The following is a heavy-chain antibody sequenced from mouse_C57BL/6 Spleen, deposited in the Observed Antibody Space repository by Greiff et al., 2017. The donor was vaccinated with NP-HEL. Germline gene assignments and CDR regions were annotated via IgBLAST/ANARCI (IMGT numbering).Heavy chain of an antibody. D-gene: IGHD2-3*01. V-gene: IGHV1-74*01. J-gene: IGHJ1*03. Sequence: QVQLQQSGAELVKPGASVKVSCKASGYTFTSYWMHWVKQRPGQGLEWIGRIHPSDSDTNYNQKFKGKATLTVDKSSSTAYMQLSSLTSEDSAVYYCAREDGYYPYWYFDAWGTGTTVTVSS. CDR1: GYTFTSYW. CDR3: AREDGYYPYWYFDA. CDR2: IHPSDSDT.